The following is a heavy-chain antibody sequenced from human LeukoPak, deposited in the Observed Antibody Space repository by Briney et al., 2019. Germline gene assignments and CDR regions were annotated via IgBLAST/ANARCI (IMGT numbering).Heavy chain of an antibody. V-gene: IGHV3-15*01. CDR2: IKSKTDGGTT. J-gene: IGHJ4*02. Sequence: GGSLRLSCAASGFTFSNAWMSWVRQAPGKGLEWVGRIKSKTDGGTTDYAAPVKGRFTISRDESKNTLYLQMNSLKTEDTAVYYCGSSGAQCPGYYFDYWGQGTLVTVSS. CDR3: GSSGAQCPGYYFDY. D-gene: IGHD3-10*02. CDR1: GFTFSNAW.